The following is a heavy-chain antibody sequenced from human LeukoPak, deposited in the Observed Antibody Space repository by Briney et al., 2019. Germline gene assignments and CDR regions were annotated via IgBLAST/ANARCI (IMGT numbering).Heavy chain of an antibody. CDR1: GFTFSSHW. J-gene: IGHJ4*02. Sequence: GGSLRLSCAASGFTFSSHWMSWVRQAPGKGLEWVANIKQDGSEQYYVDSVKGRFTISRDNAKKSLYLQMNSLRAEDTAVYYCAREGDSSGWYTSFDYWGQGTLVTVSS. CDR3: AREGDSSGWYTSFDY. D-gene: IGHD6-19*01. V-gene: IGHV3-7*01. CDR2: IKQDGSEQ.